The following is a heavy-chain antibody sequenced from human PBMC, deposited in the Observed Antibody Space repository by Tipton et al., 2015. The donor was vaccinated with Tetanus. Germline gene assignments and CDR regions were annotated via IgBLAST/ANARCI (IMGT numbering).Heavy chain of an antibody. V-gene: IGHV3-7*01. D-gene: IGHD3/OR15-3a*01. CDR1: GFIFSDYW. CDR3: ARDRGEDWTNFYYMDV. Sequence: SLRLSCSASGFIFSDYWMSWVRQAPGKGLEWVANINRDGGAYYYVDSVKGRFTISRDEAKKSVYLEMSSLTVGDTAVYYCARDRGEDWTNFYYMDVWGKGATVIVSS. CDR2: INRDGGAY. J-gene: IGHJ6*03.